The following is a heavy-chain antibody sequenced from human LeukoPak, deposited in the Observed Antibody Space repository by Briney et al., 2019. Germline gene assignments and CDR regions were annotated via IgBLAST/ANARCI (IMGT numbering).Heavy chain of an antibody. J-gene: IGHJ4*02. CDR3: AKGGPVLLWFGELNY. CDR1: GFTFSSYA. D-gene: IGHD3-10*01. V-gene: IGHV3-30-3*01. Sequence: GSLRLSCAASGFTFSSYAMHWVRQAPGKGLEWVAVISYDGSSKYYADSVKGRFTISRDNSKNTLYLQMNSLRAEDTAVYYCAKGGPVLLWFGELNYWGQGTLVTVSS. CDR2: ISYDGSSK.